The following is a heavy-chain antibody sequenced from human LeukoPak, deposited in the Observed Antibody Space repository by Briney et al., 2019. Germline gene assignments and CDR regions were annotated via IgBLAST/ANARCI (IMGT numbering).Heavy chain of an antibody. CDR3: AKDTSIGRYCTNGVCSPFDY. J-gene: IGHJ4*02. CDR1: GFTFSSYA. CDR2: ISDSGGST. D-gene: IGHD2-8*01. Sequence: GGSLRLSCAASGFTFSSYAMSWVRQAPGKGLEWVSAISDSGGSTYDADSVKGRFTVSRDNSKNTLYLQMNSLRAEDTAVYYCAKDTSIGRYCTNGVCSPFDYWGQGTLVTVSS. V-gene: IGHV3-23*01.